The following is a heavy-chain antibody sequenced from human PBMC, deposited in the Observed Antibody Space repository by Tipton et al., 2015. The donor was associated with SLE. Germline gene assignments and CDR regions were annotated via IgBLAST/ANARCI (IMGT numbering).Heavy chain of an antibody. Sequence: TLSLTCSVSGGSISSHFWIWIRQSPGKGLEWIGSIHERGSTFYNPSLQSRVTLSGDTSKNQFSLKLTSVTAADTAVYYCARPPGTYPTGDYWGQGTLVTVSS. V-gene: IGHV4-59*08. CDR3: ARPPGTYPTGDY. J-gene: IGHJ4*02. CDR1: GGSISSHF. CDR2: IHERGST. D-gene: IGHD3-10*01.